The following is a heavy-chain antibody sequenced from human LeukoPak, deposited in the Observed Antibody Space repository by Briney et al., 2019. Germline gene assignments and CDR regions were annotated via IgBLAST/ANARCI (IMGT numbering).Heavy chain of an antibody. CDR1: GLTFSSYD. J-gene: IGHJ4*02. V-gene: IGHV3-13*01. CDR3: ARASDYYGSGSLDY. CDR2: IGTAGDT. D-gene: IGHD3-10*01. Sequence: GGSLRLSCAASGLTFSSYDMHWVRQATGKGLEWVSAIGTAGDTYYPGSVKGRFTISRENAKNPLYLQMNSLRAGDTAVYYCARASDYYGSGSLDYWGQGTLVTVSS.